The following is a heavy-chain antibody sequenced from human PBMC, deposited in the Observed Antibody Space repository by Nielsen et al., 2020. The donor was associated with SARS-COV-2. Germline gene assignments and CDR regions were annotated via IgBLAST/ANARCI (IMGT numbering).Heavy chain of an antibody. V-gene: IGHV3-21*06. J-gene: IGHJ4*02. D-gene: IGHD1-26*01. CDR1: GFTFSSYS. CDR3: ARPGGGATPGGYYFDY. CDR2: ISSSSSYI. Sequence: GESLKISCAASGFTFSSYSMNWVRQAPGKGLEWVSSISSSSSYIYYADSVKGRFTISRDNAKNSLYLQMNSLRAEDTAVYYCARPGGGATPGGYYFDYWGQGTLVTVSS.